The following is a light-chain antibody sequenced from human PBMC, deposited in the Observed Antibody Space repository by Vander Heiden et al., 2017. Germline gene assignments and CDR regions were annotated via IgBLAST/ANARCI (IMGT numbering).Light chain of an antibody. CDR1: QSVLYSSKNKNY. Sequence: DIVMTQSPDPLAVSLGERATIHCKSSQSVLYSSKNKNYLAWYQQKPGQPPKLLIYWASTRESGVPDRFSGSGSGTDFTLTISSLQAEDVAVYYCQQYYSTPYTFGQGTKLEI. V-gene: IGKV4-1*01. CDR3: QQYYSTPYT. CDR2: WAS. J-gene: IGKJ2*01.